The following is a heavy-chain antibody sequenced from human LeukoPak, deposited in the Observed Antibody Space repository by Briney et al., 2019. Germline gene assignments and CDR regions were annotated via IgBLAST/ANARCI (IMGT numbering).Heavy chain of an antibody. CDR1: GVSTTNGIYY. Sequence: PSETLSLTCTVSGVSTTNGIYYWAWIRQPPGKGLEWIGSVHNVGSTYYNLSHRSRVTMSIDTSKNQFSLRLNSVTAADTAVYYCARHAEYNSGWHFYLDHWGQGILVTVSS. J-gene: IGHJ4*02. V-gene: IGHV4-39*01. CDR3: ARHAEYNSGWHFYLDH. D-gene: IGHD6-19*01. CDR2: VHNVGST.